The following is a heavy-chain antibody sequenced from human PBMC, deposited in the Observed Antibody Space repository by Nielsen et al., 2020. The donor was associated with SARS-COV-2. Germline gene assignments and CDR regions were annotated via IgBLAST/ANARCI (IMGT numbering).Heavy chain of an antibody. Sequence: GGSLRLSCAASGFIFTSHAMHWVRQAPGKGLEWVAVVSYDGRNQYYADSVRGRFTISRDNSKNTLYLQMNSLRGEDTAVYYCAKDMVEDIVVVLPSPVGNWGQGTLVTVSS. CDR2: VSYDGRNQ. V-gene: IGHV3-30*18. J-gene: IGHJ4*02. CDR1: GFIFTSHA. CDR3: AKDMVEDIVVVLPSPVGN. D-gene: IGHD2-15*01.